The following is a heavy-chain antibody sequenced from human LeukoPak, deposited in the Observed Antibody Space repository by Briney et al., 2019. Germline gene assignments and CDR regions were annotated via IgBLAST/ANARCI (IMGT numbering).Heavy chain of an antibody. Sequence: SQTLPLTCAISGDSVSSNSAAWNWIRQSPSRGLERLGRTYYRSKWYNDYAVSVKSRITINPDTSKNQFSLQLNSVTPEDTAVYYCAREQPDYYDSSGYTYAFDIWGQGTMVTVSS. D-gene: IGHD3-22*01. J-gene: IGHJ3*02. CDR2: TYYRSKWYN. CDR1: GDSVSSNSAA. CDR3: AREQPDYYDSSGYTYAFDI. V-gene: IGHV6-1*01.